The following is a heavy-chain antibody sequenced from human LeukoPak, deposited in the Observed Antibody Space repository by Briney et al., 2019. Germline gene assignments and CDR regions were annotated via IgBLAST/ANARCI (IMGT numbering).Heavy chain of an antibody. D-gene: IGHD2-2*01. V-gene: IGHV4-30-2*01. Sequence: SETLSLTCAVSGGSISSGGYSWSWIRRPPGKGLEWIGYIYHSGSTYYNPSLKSRVTISVDRSKNQFSLKLSSVTAADTAVYYCARGVSYCSSTSCYGGNWFDPWGQGTLVTVSS. CDR2: IYHSGST. CDR1: GGSISSGGYS. J-gene: IGHJ5*02. CDR3: ARGVSYCSSTSCYGGNWFDP.